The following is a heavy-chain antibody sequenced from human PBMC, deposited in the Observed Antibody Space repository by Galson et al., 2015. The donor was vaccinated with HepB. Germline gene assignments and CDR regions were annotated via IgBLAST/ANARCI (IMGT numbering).Heavy chain of an antibody. V-gene: IGHV5-51*03. CDR1: GYTFSNYW. J-gene: IGHJ4*02. D-gene: IGHD2-15*01. Sequence: QSGAEVKKPGESLKIACKGSGYTFSNYWIGWVRQMPGRGLEWMGIIYPGDSDTRYSPSFQGQVTISADESFSTAYLQWSSLKASDTAIYFCARTSSVGATSSFYYWGQGTLVTVSS. CDR2: IYPGDSDT. CDR3: ARTSSVGATSSFYY.